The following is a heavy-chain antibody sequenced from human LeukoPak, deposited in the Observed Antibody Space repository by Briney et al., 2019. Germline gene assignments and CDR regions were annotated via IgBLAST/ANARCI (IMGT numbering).Heavy chain of an antibody. D-gene: IGHD5/OR15-5a*01. CDR3: ARTRGRVSKTDFDS. Sequence: PSETLSLTCTVSGASISSDDYFWGWIRQPPGKGLEWIATIYYSGNTYYNPSLSSRVTISADSSKNQFSLRLRSVTAADAAVYLCARTRGRVSKTDFDSWGQGTLVTVSS. J-gene: IGHJ4*02. V-gene: IGHV4-39*07. CDR2: IYYSGNT. CDR1: GASISSDDYF.